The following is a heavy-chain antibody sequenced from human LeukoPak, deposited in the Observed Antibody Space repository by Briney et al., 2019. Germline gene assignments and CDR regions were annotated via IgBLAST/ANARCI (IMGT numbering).Heavy chain of an antibody. CDR3: ARGGTVVDFSMDV. D-gene: IGHD2-2*01. CDR1: GYTFTNYG. V-gene: IGHV1-18*01. CDR2: LSTHNANT. J-gene: IGHJ6*02. Sequence: ASVKVSCKASGYTFTNYGISWVREAPGQGLEWMGWLSTHNANTNYAQKLQGRVTVTTDTSTSTAYMELRSLRSDDTAAYYCARGGTVVDFSMDVWAKGPRSPSP.